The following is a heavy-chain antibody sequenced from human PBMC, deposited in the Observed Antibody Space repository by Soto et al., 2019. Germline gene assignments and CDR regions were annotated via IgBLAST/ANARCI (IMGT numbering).Heavy chain of an antibody. V-gene: IGHV1-46*01. CDR1: GYRETSYY. D-gene: IGHD6-6*01. CDR3: ARDRVAARPPGMDV. Sequence: RRAGYRETSYYMVWVGQAIGQGLEWMGIINPSGGSTSYAQKFQGRVTMTRDTSTSTVYMELSSLRSEDTAVYYCARDRVAARPPGMDVWGQGTTVTV. CDR2: INPSGGST. J-gene: IGHJ6*02.